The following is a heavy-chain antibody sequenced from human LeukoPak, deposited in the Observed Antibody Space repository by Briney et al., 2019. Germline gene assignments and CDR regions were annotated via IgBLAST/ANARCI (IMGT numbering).Heavy chain of an antibody. Sequence: QSGGSLRLSCAASGFTFSSYSMNWVRQAPGKGLEWVSAISGSGGSTYYADSVKGRFTISRDNSKNTLYLQMNSLRAEDTAVYYCAQPYDYVWGSYRSFDYWGQGTLVTVSS. V-gene: IGHV3-23*01. CDR2: ISGSGGST. D-gene: IGHD3-16*02. J-gene: IGHJ4*02. CDR3: AQPYDYVWGSYRSFDY. CDR1: GFTFSSYS.